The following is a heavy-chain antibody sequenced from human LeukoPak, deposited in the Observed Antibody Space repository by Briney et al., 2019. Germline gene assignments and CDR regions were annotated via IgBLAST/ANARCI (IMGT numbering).Heavy chain of an antibody. J-gene: IGHJ4*02. D-gene: IGHD6-19*01. Sequence: PGGSLRLSCATSGFTFNSYAMSWVRQAPGKGLEWVSALSSSGGSTYYADSVKGRFTISRDNSKNTLYLQMNSLRAEDTAVYYCATAGIAVAGTTAYDYWGQGTLVTVSS. CDR3: ATAGIAVAGTTAYDY. CDR1: GFTFNSYA. CDR2: LSSSGGST. V-gene: IGHV3-23*01.